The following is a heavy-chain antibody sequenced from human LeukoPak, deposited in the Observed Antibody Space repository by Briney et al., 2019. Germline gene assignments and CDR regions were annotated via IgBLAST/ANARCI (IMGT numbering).Heavy chain of an antibody. CDR3: AREGILYYYYGTDV. CDR1: GFTFSSYE. V-gene: IGHV3-48*03. CDR2: ISSSGSTI. Sequence: PGGSLRLSCAASGFTFSSYEMNWVRQAPGKGLEWVSYISSSGSTIYYADSVKGRFTISRDNAKNSLYLQMNSLRAEDTAVYYCAREGILYYYYGTDVWGQGTTVTVSS. D-gene: IGHD1-14*01. J-gene: IGHJ6*02.